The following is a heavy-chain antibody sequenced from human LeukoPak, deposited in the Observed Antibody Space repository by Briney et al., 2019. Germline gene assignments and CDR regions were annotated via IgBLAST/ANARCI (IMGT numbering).Heavy chain of an antibody. D-gene: IGHD6-19*01. Sequence: SETLSLTCTVSGGSISSSSYYWGWIRQPPGKGLEWIGSIYYSGSTYYNPSLKGRVTISVDTSKNQFSLKLSSVTAADTAVYYCASSLSSGWLYYFDYWGQGTLVTVSS. CDR3: ASSLSSGWLYYFDY. V-gene: IGHV4-39*07. J-gene: IGHJ4*02. CDR1: GGSISSSSYY. CDR2: IYYSGST.